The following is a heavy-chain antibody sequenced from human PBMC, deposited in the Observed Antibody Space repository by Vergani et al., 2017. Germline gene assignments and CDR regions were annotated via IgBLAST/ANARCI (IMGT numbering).Heavy chain of an antibody. CDR2: INSDGSST. CDR3: ARDLYSSSWS. V-gene: IGHV3-74*01. D-gene: IGHD6-13*01. J-gene: IGHJ5*02. CDR1: GFTFSSYA. Sequence: VQLVESGGGLVKPGGSLRLSCAASGFTFSSYAMSWVRQAPGQGLEWVSRINSDGSSTSYADSVKGRFTISRDNAKNTLYLQMNSLSAEDTAVYYCARDLYSSSWSWGQGTLVTVAS.